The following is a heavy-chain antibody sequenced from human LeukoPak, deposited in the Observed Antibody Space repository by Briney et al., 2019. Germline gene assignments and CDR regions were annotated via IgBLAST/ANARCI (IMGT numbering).Heavy chain of an antibody. CDR1: GYTFTSYG. CDR2: ISAYNGNT. V-gene: IGHV1-18*01. D-gene: IGHD2-2*02. J-gene: IGHJ6*03. CDR3: ARYQYSHCSSTSCYTFDYYYYMDV. Sequence: ASVKVSCKASGYTFTSYGISWVRQAPGQGLEWMGWISAYNGNTNYAQKLQGRVTMTTDTSTSTAYMELRSLRSDDTAVYYCARYQYSHCSSTSCYTFDYYYYMDVWGNGTTVTVSS.